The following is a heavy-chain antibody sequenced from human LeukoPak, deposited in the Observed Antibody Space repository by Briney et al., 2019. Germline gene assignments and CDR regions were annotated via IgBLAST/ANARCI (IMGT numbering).Heavy chain of an antibody. CDR2: ISSSSSTI. D-gene: IGHD3-22*01. J-gene: IGHJ4*02. CDR1: GFTFSSYS. Sequence: PGGSLRLSCAASGFTFSSYSMNWVRQAPGKGLEWVSYISSSSSTIYYAESVKGRFTISRDNAKNSLYLQMNSLRAEDTAVYYCAIPYRYYDSSGQRRYFDYWGQGTLVTVSS. V-gene: IGHV3-48*01. CDR3: AIPYRYYDSSGQRRYFDY.